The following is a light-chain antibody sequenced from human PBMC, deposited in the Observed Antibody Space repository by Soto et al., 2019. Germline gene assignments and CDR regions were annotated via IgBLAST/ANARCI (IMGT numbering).Light chain of an antibody. CDR3: TSYTRNRTLV. CDR1: SSDVGGYNY. J-gene: IGLJ2*01. V-gene: IGLV2-14*01. CDR2: EVS. Sequence: QSALTQPASVSGSPGQSITISCTGTSSDVGGYNYVSWYQQHPGKAPKLMIYEVSNRPSGVSNRFPGSKSCNTASLTIYGLQSEDEADYYCTSYTRNRTLVSVGGNKRTVL.